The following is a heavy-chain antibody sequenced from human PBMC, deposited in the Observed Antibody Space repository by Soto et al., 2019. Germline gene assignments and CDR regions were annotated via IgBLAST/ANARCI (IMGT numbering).Heavy chain of an antibody. CDR3: GAYYYGSGSYEYYYYGMDV. J-gene: IGHJ6*02. D-gene: IGHD3-10*01. CDR1: GGSISSSSYY. Sequence: QLQLQESGPGLVKPSETLSLTCTVSGGSISSSSYYWVWIRQPPGKGLEWIGCIYYSGSTYYNPSLKIRVTISVDTSKNQFSLKLSSVTAADTAVYYCGAYYYGSGSYEYYYYGMDVWGQGTTVTVSS. CDR2: IYYSGST. V-gene: IGHV4-39*01.